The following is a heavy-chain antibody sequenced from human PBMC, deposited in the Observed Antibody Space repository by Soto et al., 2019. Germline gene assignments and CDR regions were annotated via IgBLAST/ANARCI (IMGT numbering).Heavy chain of an antibody. CDR2: MYSSGST. CDR3: VRGFGSNWYYFDS. D-gene: IGHD6-13*01. V-gene: IGHV4-4*07. Sequence: PSLTCTVSGGSISSYYWSWIRQTAEKGLEWIGRMYSSGSTTYSPSLKSRVTMSLDTSKNQFSLKLTSVTAADTAVYFCVRGFGSNWYYFDSWGQGILVTVSS. J-gene: IGHJ4*02. CDR1: GGSISSYY.